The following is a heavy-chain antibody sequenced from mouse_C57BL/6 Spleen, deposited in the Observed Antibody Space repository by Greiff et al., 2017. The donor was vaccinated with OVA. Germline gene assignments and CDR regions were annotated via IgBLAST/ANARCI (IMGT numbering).Heavy chain of an antibody. CDR1: GFTLSSYA. CDR2: ISDGGSYT. V-gene: IGHV5-4*01. D-gene: IGHD2-2*01. Sequence: EVQLVESGGGLVKPGGSLKLSCAASGFTLSSYALSWVRRIPEKRRDWVATISDGGSYTYYPDNVKRRFTISRDNAKNNLYLQMSHLKSEDTAMYYCARDGYRRAMDYWGQGTSVTVSS. CDR3: ARDGYRRAMDY. J-gene: IGHJ4*01.